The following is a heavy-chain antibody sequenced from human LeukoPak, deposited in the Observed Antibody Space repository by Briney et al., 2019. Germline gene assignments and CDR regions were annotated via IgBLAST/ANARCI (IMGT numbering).Heavy chain of an antibody. Sequence: SETLSLTCTVSGGSISSGGYYWSWIRQHPGKGLEWIGYIYYSGSTYYNPSLKSRVTISVDTSKNQFSLKLSSVTAADTAVYYCARAQSRTLYYYDSSGYYYDCWGQGTLVTVSS. D-gene: IGHD3-22*01. J-gene: IGHJ4*02. CDR2: IYYSGST. CDR3: ARAQSRTLYYYDSSGYYYDC. V-gene: IGHV4-31*03. CDR1: GGSISSGGYY.